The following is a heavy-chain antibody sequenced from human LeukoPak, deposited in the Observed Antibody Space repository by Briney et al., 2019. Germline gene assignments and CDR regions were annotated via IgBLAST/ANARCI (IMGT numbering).Heavy chain of an antibody. CDR3: ARGDLVGATTGFDF. CDR1: GGSVSSYSAA. J-gene: IGHJ4*02. D-gene: IGHD1-26*01. CDR2: TYYRSKWYT. V-gene: IGHV6-1*01. Sequence: SQTLSLTRAISGGSVSSYSAAWNWIRQSPSRGLEWLGRTYYRSKWYTDYAVSAKSRITINPDTSKNQFSLQLNSVTPEDTAVYYCARGDLVGATTGFDFWGQGTLVTVSS.